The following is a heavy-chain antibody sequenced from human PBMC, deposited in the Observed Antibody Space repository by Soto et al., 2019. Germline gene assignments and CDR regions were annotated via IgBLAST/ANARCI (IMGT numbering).Heavy chain of an antibody. D-gene: IGHD3-10*01. J-gene: IGHJ4*02. CDR2: IYYSGST. CDR3: ARGSWSFYYFDY. CDR1: GGSISSCSYY. Sequence: QVQLQESGPGPVKPSQTLSLTCTVSGGSISSCSYYWSWIRQYPGKALEWMGYIYYSGSTYYNPSLKSRINISVDTSNNQFSLNLSSVTAADTAVYYCARGSWSFYYFDYWGQGTLVTVSS. V-gene: IGHV4-31*03.